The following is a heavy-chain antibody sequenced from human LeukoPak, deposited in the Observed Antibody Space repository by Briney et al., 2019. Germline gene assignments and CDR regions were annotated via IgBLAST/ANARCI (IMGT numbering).Heavy chain of an antibody. CDR2: IKQDGSEK. CDR1: GFTFSSYW. D-gene: IGHD3-10*01. Sequence: PGGSLRLSCAASGFTFSSYWMNWVRQAPGKGLEWVANIKQDGSEKYYVDSVKGRFTISRDNAKNSLYLQMNSLRAEDTALYYCAKDMRPSMVRGVSFDYWGQGTLVTVSS. J-gene: IGHJ4*02. CDR3: AKDMRPSMVRGVSFDY. V-gene: IGHV3-7*03.